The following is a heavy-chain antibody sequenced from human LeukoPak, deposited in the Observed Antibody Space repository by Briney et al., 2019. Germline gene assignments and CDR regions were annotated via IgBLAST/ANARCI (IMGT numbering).Heavy chain of an antibody. J-gene: IGHJ4*02. CDR3: ARDDRPIQLWLNY. Sequence: GASVKVSCKASGYTFTNYYMHWVRQAPGQGLEWMGIINPSGGSTSYAQKFQGRVTMTRDMSTSTVYMELSSLRSEDTAVYYCARDDRPIQLWLNYWGQGTLVTVSS. CDR1: GYTFTNYY. CDR2: INPSGGST. V-gene: IGHV1-46*01. D-gene: IGHD5-18*01.